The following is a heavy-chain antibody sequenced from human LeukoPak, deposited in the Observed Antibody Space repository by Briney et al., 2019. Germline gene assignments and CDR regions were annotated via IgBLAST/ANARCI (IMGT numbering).Heavy chain of an antibody. J-gene: IGHJ4*02. CDR1: GFTFSSYS. D-gene: IGHD6-19*01. Sequence: PGGSLRLSCAASGFTFSSYSMNWVRQAPGKGLEWISYISSSSSTIYYADSVKGRFTISRDNAKNSLYLQMNSLRAEDTAVYYCARRAVAGHKHLDYWGQGTLVTVSS. V-gene: IGHV3-48*04. CDR2: ISSSSSTI. CDR3: ARRAVAGHKHLDY.